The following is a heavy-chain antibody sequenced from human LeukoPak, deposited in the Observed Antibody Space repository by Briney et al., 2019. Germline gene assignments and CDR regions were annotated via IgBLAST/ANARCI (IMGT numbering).Heavy chain of an antibody. D-gene: IGHD1-14*01. CDR3: VRDSNLSFDY. J-gene: IGHJ4*02. CDR1: GFTFSSYW. Sequence: GGSLRLSCAASGFTFSSYWMHWVRQAPGKGLVWVSHINTDGTATTYADSVKGRFTISRDNAKNTLYLQMNSLRAEDTAVYYCVRDSNLSFDYWGQGALVTVSS. CDR2: INTDGTAT. V-gene: IGHV3-74*01.